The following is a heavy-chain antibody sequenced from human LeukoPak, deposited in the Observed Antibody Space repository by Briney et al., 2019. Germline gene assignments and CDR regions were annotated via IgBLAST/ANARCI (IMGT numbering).Heavy chain of an antibody. CDR3: ARDRGFGELLFDY. J-gene: IGHJ4*02. CDR1: GFTVSSNY. V-gene: IGHV3-66*01. D-gene: IGHD3-10*01. CDR2: IYSGGST. Sequence: GGSLRLSCAASGFTVSSNYMSWVRQAPGKGLEWVSVIYSGGSTYYADSVKGRFTISRDNPKNTMYLQMNSLRAEDTAVYYCARDRGFGELLFDYWGQGTLVTVSS.